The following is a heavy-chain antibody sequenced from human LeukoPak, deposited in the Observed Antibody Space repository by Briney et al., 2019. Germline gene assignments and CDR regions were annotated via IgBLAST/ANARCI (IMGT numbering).Heavy chain of an antibody. J-gene: IGHJ4*02. Sequence: GGSLRLSCAASGFTFSSYWMSWVRQAPGKGLEWVANIKQDGSEKYYVDSVKGRFNISRDNAKNSLYLQMNSLRAEDTAVYYCARPLGYCSSTSCYTDYWGQGTLVTVSS. V-gene: IGHV3-7*01. CDR1: GFTFSSYW. CDR2: IKQDGSEK. CDR3: ARPLGYCSSTSCYTDY. D-gene: IGHD2-2*02.